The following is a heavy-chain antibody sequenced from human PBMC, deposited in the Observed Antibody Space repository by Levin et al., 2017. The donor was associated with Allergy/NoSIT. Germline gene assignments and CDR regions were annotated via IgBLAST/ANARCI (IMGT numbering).Heavy chain of an antibody. CDR3: ARDSPYGSGSLPDS. J-gene: IGHJ5*01. CDR1: GYTFTGYY. Sequence: GESLKISCKASGYTFTGYYMFWVRQAPGQGLEWMGWINPNSGGTKYAQKFQGRVTMTRDTSISTAYMELSGLRSDDTAIYYCARDSPYGSGSLPDSWGQGTLITVSS. V-gene: IGHV1-2*02. CDR2: INPNSGGT. D-gene: IGHD3-10*01.